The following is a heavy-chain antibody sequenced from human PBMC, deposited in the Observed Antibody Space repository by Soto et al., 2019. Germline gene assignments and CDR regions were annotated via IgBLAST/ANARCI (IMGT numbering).Heavy chain of an antibody. V-gene: IGHV1-18*01. Sequence: ASVKVSRKASGYTFTSYRISCVRQAPGQGLEWMGWISAYNGNTNYAQKLQGRVTMTTDTSTSTAYIELRSLRSDDTAVYYCARDVGRSSWYEGWFDPWGQGTLVTVSS. CDR2: ISAYNGNT. CDR3: ARDVGRSSWYEGWFDP. D-gene: IGHD6-13*01. J-gene: IGHJ5*02. CDR1: GYTFTSYR.